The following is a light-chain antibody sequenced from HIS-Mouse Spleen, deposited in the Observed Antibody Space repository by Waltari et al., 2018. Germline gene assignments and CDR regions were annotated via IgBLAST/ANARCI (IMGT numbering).Light chain of an antibody. V-gene: IGLV2-23*01. CDR2: EGS. Sequence: QSALTQPASVSGSPGQAITISCTGTSTCVGGYNLVSWYQQHPGKAPKLMIYEGSKRPSGVSNRFSGSKSGNTASLTISGLQAEDEADYYCCSYAGSSTFVVFGGGTKLTVL. J-gene: IGLJ2*01. CDR1: STCVGGYNL. CDR3: CSYAGSSTFVV.